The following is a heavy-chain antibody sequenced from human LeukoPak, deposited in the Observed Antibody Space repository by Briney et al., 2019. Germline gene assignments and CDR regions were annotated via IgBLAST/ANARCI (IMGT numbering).Heavy chain of an antibody. V-gene: IGHV3-74*01. Sequence: GGSLRLSCAASGFTFTTYWMSWVRQLPGKGVVWVSRINSDGSSTSYADSVKGRFTISRDNAKNTLYLQMNSLRAEDTAVYYCARVQWGSLVAIDYWGQGTLVTVSS. CDR2: INSDGSST. CDR1: GFTFTTYW. J-gene: IGHJ4*02. D-gene: IGHD5-12*01. CDR3: ARVQWGSLVAIDY.